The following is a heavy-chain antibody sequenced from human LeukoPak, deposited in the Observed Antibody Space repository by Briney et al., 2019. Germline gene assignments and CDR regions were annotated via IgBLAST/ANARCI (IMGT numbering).Heavy chain of an antibody. Sequence: PGGSLRLSCAAYGFTFSSYGMHWVRQAPGKGLEWVAFIRYDGSNKYYADSVKGRFTISRDNSKNTLYLQMNSLRAEDTAVYYCAKAHGSSSWYYFDYWGQGTLVTVSS. CDR1: GFTFSSYG. J-gene: IGHJ4*02. D-gene: IGHD6-13*01. CDR2: IRYDGSNK. V-gene: IGHV3-30*02. CDR3: AKAHGSSSWYYFDY.